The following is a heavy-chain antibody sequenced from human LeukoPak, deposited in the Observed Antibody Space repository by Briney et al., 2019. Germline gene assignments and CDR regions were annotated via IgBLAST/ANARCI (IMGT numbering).Heavy chain of an antibody. CDR2: ISAYNGNT. D-gene: IGHD5-18*01. V-gene: IGHV1-18*01. CDR1: GYTFTSYG. Sequence: ASVKVSCKASGYTFTSYGISWVRQAPGQGLERMGWISAYNGNTNYAQKLQGRVTMTTDTSTSTAYMEVRSLRPDDTAVYYCARDPRQYSYGYYFDYWGQGTLVTVSS. J-gene: IGHJ4*02. CDR3: ARDPRQYSYGYYFDY.